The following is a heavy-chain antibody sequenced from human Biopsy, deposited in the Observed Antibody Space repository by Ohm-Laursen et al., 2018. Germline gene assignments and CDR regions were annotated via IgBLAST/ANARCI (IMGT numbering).Heavy chain of an antibody. J-gene: IGHJ4*02. D-gene: IGHD3/OR15-3a*01. V-gene: IGHV4-59*08. CDR2: RFHSGSP. Sequence: SETLSLTCSVSGGSIISYYWTWIRQTPGERLEWIGYRFHSGSPMYNPSLKSRVTISVDTSKSQFSLTLPSVTAADTAVYYCVRLNRRGNIIFFDYWGRGTLVTVSS. CDR3: VRLNRRGNIIFFDY. CDR1: GGSIISYY.